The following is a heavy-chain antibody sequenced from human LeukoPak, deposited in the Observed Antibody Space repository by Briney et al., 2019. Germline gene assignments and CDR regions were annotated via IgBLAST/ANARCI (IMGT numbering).Heavy chain of an antibody. D-gene: IGHD3-9*01. CDR3: ASGFTISNFDY. CDR1: GGSISDYY. V-gene: IGHV4-59*01. CDR2: IYYSGST. Sequence: PSETLSLTCTVSGGSISDYYWSWIRQPPGKGLEWIGYIYYSGSTNYNPSLKSRVTISVDTSKNQFSLKLSSVTAADTAVYYCASGFTISNFDYWGQGTLVTVSS. J-gene: IGHJ4*02.